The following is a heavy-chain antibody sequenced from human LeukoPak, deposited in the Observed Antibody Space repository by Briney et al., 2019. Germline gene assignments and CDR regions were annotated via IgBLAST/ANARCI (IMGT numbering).Heavy chain of an antibody. D-gene: IGHD3-22*01. J-gene: IGHJ6*02. CDR3: ARGFYDSSGPLYYFYGMDV. V-gene: IGHV4-39*01. Sequence: SETLSLTCTVSGGSISSTRNYWGWIRQPPGEELEWIGTIYYSGNTYYNPSLKSRVTISVDTSKNQFSLRLTSVTVADTAVYYCARGFYDSSGPLYYFYGMDVWGQGTTVTVSS. CDR2: IYYSGNT. CDR1: GGSISSTRNY.